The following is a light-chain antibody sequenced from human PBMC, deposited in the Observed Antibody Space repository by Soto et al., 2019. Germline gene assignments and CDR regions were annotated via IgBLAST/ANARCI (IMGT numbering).Light chain of an antibody. Sequence: IVVTQSPESLAVSLGERATINCRSSQSLLLHSSHQNCLDWYQQKPGQPPRLLIYWASTRESGVPDRFSGSGSGPDFTLTISSLQAEDVALYYCQQYYSPPWTFGQGTKVEIK. V-gene: IGKV4-1*01. CDR3: QQYYSPPWT. CDR1: QSLLLHSSHQNC. J-gene: IGKJ1*01. CDR2: WAS.